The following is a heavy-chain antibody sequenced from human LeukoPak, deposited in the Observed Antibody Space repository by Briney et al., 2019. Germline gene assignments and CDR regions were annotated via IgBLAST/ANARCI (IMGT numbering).Heavy chain of an antibody. CDR2: ISRSGSTI. J-gene: IGHJ6*03. Sequence: KTGGSLRLSCAAPGFTFSDYYMNWIRQAPGKGLDWDSYISRSGSTIYYADSVKGRFTISRDNAQNSLYLQMNSLRAEDTAVYYCARDKVQLATPGFYYSYYMDVWGKGTTVTVSS. CDR1: GFTFSDYY. V-gene: IGHV3-11*04. D-gene: IGHD6-13*01. CDR3: ARDKVQLATPGFYYSYYMDV.